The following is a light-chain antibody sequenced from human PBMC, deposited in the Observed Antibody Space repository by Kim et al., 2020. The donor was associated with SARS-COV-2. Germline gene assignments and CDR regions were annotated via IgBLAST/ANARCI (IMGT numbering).Light chain of an antibody. CDR2: GAS. CDR1: QSISSSY. CDR3: QQYSSSPRT. V-gene: IGKV3-20*01. J-gene: IGKJ1*01. Sequence: EIVLTQSPGTLSLSPGERATLSCRASQSISSSYLAWYQQKPGQAPRLLIYGASIRATGIPDRFSGSGSGTDFTLIISSLQAEDFAVYYCQQYSSSPRTFGQGTKVDIK.